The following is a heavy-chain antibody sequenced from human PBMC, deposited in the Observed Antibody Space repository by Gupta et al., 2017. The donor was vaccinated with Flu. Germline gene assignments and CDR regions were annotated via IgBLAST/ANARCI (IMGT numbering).Heavy chain of an antibody. V-gene: IGHV3-11*01. CDR3: ARYGGIRTYFDY. D-gene: IGHD5-18*01. J-gene: IGHJ4*02. Sequence: FSDYYMSWIRQAPGKGLEWVSYISSSGSTIYDADSVKGRFTISRDNAKNSLYLQMNSLRAEDTAVYYCARYGGIRTYFDYGGQGTLVTVSS. CDR1: FSDYY. CDR2: ISSSGSTI.